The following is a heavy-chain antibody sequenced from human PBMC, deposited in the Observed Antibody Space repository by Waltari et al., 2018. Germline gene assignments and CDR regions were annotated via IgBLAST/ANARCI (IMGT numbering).Heavy chain of an antibody. CDR1: GGAFRTYA. CDR3: ATFGGNSNWFDP. Sequence: QVQLVQSGAEVKNPGSTLKVSCKTSGGAFRTYAISWVRQAPGQGLEWMGIIPISGTADYSQKFQGRITITADESTSTADMELSGLKSDDTAVYYCATFGGNSNWFDPWGQGTLVTVSS. J-gene: IGHJ5*02. CDR2: IIPISGTA. D-gene: IGHD1-7*01. V-gene: IGHV1-69*01.